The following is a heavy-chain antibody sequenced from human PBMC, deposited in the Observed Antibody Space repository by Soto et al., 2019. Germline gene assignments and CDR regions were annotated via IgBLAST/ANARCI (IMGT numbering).Heavy chain of an antibody. CDR2: ISYDGSNK. D-gene: IGHD3-10*01. Sequence: QVQLVESGGGVVQPGRSLRLSCAASGFTFSSYAMHWVRQARGKGLEWVAVISYDGSNKYYADSVKGRFTISRDNSKNTLYLQMNSLRAEDTAVYYCARYSSGSGSYDLDYWGQGTLVTVSS. V-gene: IGHV3-30-3*01. CDR1: GFTFSSYA. CDR3: ARYSSGSGSYDLDY. J-gene: IGHJ4*02.